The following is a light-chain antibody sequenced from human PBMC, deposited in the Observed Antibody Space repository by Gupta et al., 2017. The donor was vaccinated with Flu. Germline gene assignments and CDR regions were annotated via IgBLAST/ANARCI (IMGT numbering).Light chain of an antibody. CDR1: QSVSSD. CDR3: QQYNNWPPYT. CDR2: GAS. Sequence: EIVMTQSPATLSVSPGERATLSCRASQSVSSDLAWNQQKPGQGPRLLIYGASTRATGIPARFSGSGSGTEFTLTISSLQSEDFALYYCQQYNNWPPYTFGQGTKLEIK. J-gene: IGKJ2*01. V-gene: IGKV3-15*01.